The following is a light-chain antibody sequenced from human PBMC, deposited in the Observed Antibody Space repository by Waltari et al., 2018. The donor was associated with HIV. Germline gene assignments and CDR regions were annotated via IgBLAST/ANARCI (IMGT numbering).Light chain of an antibody. CDR1: QSVVYSSNNKNY. Sequence: DIVMTQSPDSLAVSLGERATINCKPSQSVVYSSNNKNYLAWYQKKPGQPPKLLIYWASTRETGVPDRVSGSGSETDFTLTISSLQAEDVAVYYCQKYYSTPIPFGQGTRLEIK. CDR2: WAS. J-gene: IGKJ5*01. V-gene: IGKV4-1*01. CDR3: QKYYSTPIP.